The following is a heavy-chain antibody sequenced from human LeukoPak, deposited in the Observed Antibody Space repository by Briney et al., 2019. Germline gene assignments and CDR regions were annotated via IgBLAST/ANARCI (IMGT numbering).Heavy chain of an antibody. D-gene: IGHD5-24*01. V-gene: IGHV3-33*01. J-gene: IGHJ4*02. CDR1: GFTFSSYG. CDR3: ARGASLEMATFDY. Sequence: PGRSLRLSCAASGFTFSSYGMHWVRQAPGKGLEWVAVIWYDGSNKYYADSVKGRFTISRDNSKNTLYLQVNSLRAEDTAVYYCARGASLEMATFDYWGQGTLVTVSS. CDR2: IWYDGSNK.